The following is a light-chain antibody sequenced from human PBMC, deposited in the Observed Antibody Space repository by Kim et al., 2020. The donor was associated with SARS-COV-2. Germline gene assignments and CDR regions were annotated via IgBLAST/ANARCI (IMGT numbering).Light chain of an antibody. CDR3: SSYTTSNTLI. CDR2: DVT. Sequence: GQSITISCTGTSSDVGYYDYVSWYQQHPGKATKLMIYDVTQRPSGVSSRFSGSKSGNTASLTISGLQAEDESDFYCSSYTTSNTLIFGGGTQLTVL. CDR1: SSDVGYYDY. V-gene: IGLV2-14*03. J-gene: IGLJ2*01.